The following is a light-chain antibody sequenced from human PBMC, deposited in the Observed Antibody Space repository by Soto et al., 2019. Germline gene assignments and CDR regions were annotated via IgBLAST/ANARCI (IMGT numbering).Light chain of an antibody. Sequence: EIVLTQSPGTLSLSPGERATLSCRASQSVSSSYFAWYQQKPGQAPRLLIYGASSRATGIPDRFSGSGSGTDFALTISRLEPEDFAVYYFQQYGSSPPWTFGQGTKVEIK. V-gene: IGKV3-20*01. J-gene: IGKJ1*01. CDR3: QQYGSSPPWT. CDR2: GAS. CDR1: QSVSSSY.